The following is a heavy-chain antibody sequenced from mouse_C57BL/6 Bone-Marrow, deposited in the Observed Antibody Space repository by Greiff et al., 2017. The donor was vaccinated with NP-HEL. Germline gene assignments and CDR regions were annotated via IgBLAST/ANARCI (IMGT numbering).Heavy chain of an antibody. CDR3: TRANNSNGGDDGFDY. D-gene: IGHD1-1*01. V-gene: IGHV1-77*01. Sequence: VKLQQSGAELVRPGASVKMSCKASGYTFTDYYMHWVKQRPGQGLEWIGGINPDSGGTNYNQKFKGKATLTANKSSSTAYLQLSSLTSEDTAVYYCTRANNSNGGDDGFDYWGQGTTVTVSA. CDR1: GYTFTDYY. J-gene: IGHJ2*01. CDR2: INPDSGGT.